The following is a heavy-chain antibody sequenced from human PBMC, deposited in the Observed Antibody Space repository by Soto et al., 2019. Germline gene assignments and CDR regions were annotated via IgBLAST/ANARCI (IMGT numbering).Heavy chain of an antibody. CDR2: IRGDGGQI. CDR3: ASQWSKADHE. J-gene: IGHJ4*02. D-gene: IGHD6-6*01. V-gene: IGHV3-7*03. CDR1: GFSFSSYW. Sequence: QLVESGGGLVQPGGSLRLSCAASGFSFSSYWMSWVRQAPGEGLEWVANIRGDGGQIYYVDSVKGRFTISRDNAENSKKLLMNKLNCAEAAVYSCASQWSKADHEWGQGTLVTV.